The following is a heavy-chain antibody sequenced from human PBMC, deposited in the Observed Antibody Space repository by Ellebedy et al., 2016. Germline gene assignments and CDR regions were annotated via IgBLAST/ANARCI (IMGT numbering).Heavy chain of an antibody. V-gene: IGHV4-38-2*02. Sequence: GSLRLSCAASGFTFSDHYRDWVRQAPGKGLEWIGSIYYSGSTYYNPSLKSRVTISVDTSKNQFSLKLSSVTAADTAVYYCAREDLMVYATFGVDWGQGTLVTVSS. J-gene: IGHJ4*02. D-gene: IGHD2-8*01. CDR1: GFTFSDHY. CDR2: IYYSGST. CDR3: AREDLMVYATFGVD.